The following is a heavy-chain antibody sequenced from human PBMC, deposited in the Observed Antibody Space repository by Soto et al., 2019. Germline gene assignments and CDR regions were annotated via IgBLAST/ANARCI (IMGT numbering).Heavy chain of an antibody. J-gene: IGHJ4*02. CDR1: GFNFGNSA. D-gene: IGHD6-13*01. CDR3: AKDQGSSWYEIDY. Sequence: GASVKVSCKTSGFNFGNSAVQWVRQARGQPLEWIGWIVVGGGNTKYAQKFQGRVTITRDMSTSTAHMELSSLRSEDTAVYYCAKDQGSSWYEIDYWGQGTLVTVSS. V-gene: IGHV1-58*01. CDR2: IVVGGGNT.